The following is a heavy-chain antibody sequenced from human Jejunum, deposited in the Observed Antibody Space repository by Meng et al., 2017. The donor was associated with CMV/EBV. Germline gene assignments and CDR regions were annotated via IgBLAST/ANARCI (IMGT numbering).Heavy chain of an antibody. D-gene: IGHD3-10*01. CDR2: IHYSGST. Sequence: SGDSISSHYWSWIRQPPGEGLEWIGYIHYSGSTVYNPSLKSRVTISVDTSKNQFSLKLNSVTVADTAVYYCARDYYGSGTQRFDPWGHGTLVTVSS. CDR3: ARDYYGSGTQRFDP. J-gene: IGHJ5*02. V-gene: IGHV4-59*11. CDR1: GDSISSHY.